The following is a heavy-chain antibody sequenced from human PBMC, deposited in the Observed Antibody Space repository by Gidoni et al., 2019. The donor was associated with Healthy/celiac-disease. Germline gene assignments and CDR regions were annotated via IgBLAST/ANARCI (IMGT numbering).Heavy chain of an antibody. CDR1: GDSLGSSNYY. Sequence: QLQVQESGPGLVKPSETLSLTCTVSGDSLGSSNYYWGWIRQPPGKGLEWIGSIYYSGNTYYKPSLKSRVTISVDTSKKQFSLKVNSVTAADTAVYYCARQIGSWYGWFDPWGQGTLVTVSS. J-gene: IGHJ5*02. V-gene: IGHV4-39*01. CDR3: ARQIGSWYGWFDP. D-gene: IGHD6-13*01. CDR2: IYYSGNT.